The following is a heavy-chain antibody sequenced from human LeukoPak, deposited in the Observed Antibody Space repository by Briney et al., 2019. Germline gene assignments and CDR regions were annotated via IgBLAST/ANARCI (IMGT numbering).Heavy chain of an antibody. CDR2: IYYSGST. D-gene: IGHD3-22*01. J-gene: IGHJ4*02. V-gene: IGHV4-39*07. CDR1: GDSISGSSYY. CDR3: ARTLYYYDSSGYSL. Sequence: PSETLSLTCTVSGDSISGSSYYWCWIRQPPGKGLEWIGSIYYSGSTYYNPSLKSRVTISVDTSKNQFSLKLSSVTAADTAVYYCARTLYYYDSSGYSLWGQGTLVTVSS.